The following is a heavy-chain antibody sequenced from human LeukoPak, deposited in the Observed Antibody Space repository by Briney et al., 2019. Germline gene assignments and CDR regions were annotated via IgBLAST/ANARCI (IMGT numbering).Heavy chain of an antibody. CDR1: GFTFSSYG. J-gene: IGHJ6*02. Sequence: PGGSLRLSCAASGFTFSSYGMHWVRQAPGKGLEWVAVIWYDGSNKYYADSVKGRFTISRDNSKNTLYLQMNSLRAEDTAVYYCARDLKFGGYSLRYYYYGMDVWGQGTTVTVSS. D-gene: IGHD5-18*01. CDR3: ARDLKFGGYSLRYYYYGMDV. CDR2: IWYDGSNK. V-gene: IGHV3-33*01.